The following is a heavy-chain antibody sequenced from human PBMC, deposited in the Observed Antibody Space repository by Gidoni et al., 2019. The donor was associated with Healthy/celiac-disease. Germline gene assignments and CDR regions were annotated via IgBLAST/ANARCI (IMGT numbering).Heavy chain of an antibody. D-gene: IGHD3-22*01. V-gene: IGHV4-39*01. CDR3: ARRRLIRVPDSSGPDAFDI. J-gene: IGHJ3*02. CDR2: GST. Sequence: GSTYYNPSLKSRVTISVDTSKNQFSLKLSSVTAADTAVYYCARRRLIRVPDSSGPDAFDIWGQGTMVTVSS.